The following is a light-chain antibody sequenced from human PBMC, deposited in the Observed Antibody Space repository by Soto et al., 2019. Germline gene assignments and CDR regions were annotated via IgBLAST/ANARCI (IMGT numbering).Light chain of an antibody. J-gene: IGLJ1*01. Sequence: QSVLTQPASVSGSPGQSITISCTGTSSDVGGYNYVSWYQQHPGKAHKLIIYDDSNRPSGVSNRFSGSKSGNTASLTISGLQAEDEADYYCISYTSSSPYVFGTGTKLTVL. V-gene: IGLV2-14*01. CDR2: DDS. CDR3: ISYTSSSPYV. CDR1: SSDVGGYNY.